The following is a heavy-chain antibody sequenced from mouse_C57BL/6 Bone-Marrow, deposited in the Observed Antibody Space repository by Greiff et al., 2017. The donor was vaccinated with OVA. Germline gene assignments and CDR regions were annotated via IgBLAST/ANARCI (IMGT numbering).Heavy chain of an antibody. CDR3: TRSGDYDGAWFAY. V-gene: IGHV1-5*01. D-gene: IGHD2-4*01. CDR1: GYTFTSYW. Sequence: EVQLQQSGTVLARPGASVKMSCKTSGYTFTSYWMHWVKQRPGQGLEWIGAIYPGNSDTSYNQKFKGKAKLTAVTSASTAYMELSSLTNEDSAVYYCTRSGDYDGAWFAYWGQGTLVTVSA. J-gene: IGHJ3*01. CDR2: IYPGNSDT.